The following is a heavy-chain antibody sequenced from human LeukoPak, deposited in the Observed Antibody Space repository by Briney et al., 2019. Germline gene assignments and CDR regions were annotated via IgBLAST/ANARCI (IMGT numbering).Heavy chain of an antibody. CDR3: ARENRCLTHEGFDA. Sequence: SESLSLICTVSGGSIGSYYWSWVRQPPGKGLEWLGFIDNSGSTNYSASLKSRVTISVDTAKNQFSLKLNSVTASDTAVYVCARENRCLTHEGFDAWGQGTMVTVSA. CDR1: GGSIGSYY. D-gene: IGHD1-14*01. J-gene: IGHJ3*01. CDR2: IDNSGST. V-gene: IGHV4-59*12.